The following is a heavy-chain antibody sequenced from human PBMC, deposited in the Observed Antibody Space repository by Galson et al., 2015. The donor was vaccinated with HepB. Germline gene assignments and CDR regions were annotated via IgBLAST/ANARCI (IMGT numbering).Heavy chain of an antibody. D-gene: IGHD3-16*02. CDR3: TTERPFTGGGVIAT. V-gene: IGHV3-15*01. Sequence: SLRLSGAASGFTFSHLWMTWVRQAPGKGLEWVGRIQSRSDGGTTDHAAPVKGRFTISRDDSKDTLYLQMNSLKTEDTAVDYCTTERPFTGGGVIATWGQGTLVTVSS. CDR1: GFTFSHLW. CDR2: IQSRSDGGTT. J-gene: IGHJ5*02.